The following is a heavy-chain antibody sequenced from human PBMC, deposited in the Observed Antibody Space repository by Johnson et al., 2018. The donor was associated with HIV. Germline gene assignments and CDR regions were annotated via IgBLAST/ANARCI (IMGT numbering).Heavy chain of an antibody. D-gene: IGHD3-22*01. CDR3: ASSLHYYDSSGGQDAFDI. Sequence: VESGGVVVQPGGSLRLSCAASGFTFDDYAMHWVRQAPGKGLEWVSLISWDGGSTYYADSVKGRFTISRDNSKNSLYLQMNSLRAEDTALYYCASSLHYYDSSGGQDAFDIWGQGTMVTVSS. V-gene: IGHV3-43D*03. J-gene: IGHJ3*02. CDR1: GFTFDDYA. CDR2: ISWDGGST.